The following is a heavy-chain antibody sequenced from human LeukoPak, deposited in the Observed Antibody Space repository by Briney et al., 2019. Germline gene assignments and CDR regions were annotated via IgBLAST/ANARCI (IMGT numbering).Heavy chain of an antibody. D-gene: IGHD3-9*01. CDR1: GFTLSSYA. J-gene: IGHJ6*02. CDR3: ASNLLRYFDRYGMDV. CDR2: ISGSGGST. V-gene: IGHV3-23*01. Sequence: GGSLRLSCAASGFTLSSYAMSWVRQAPGKGLEWVSAISGSGGSTYYADSVKGRFTISRDNSKNTLYLQMNSLRAEDTAVYYCASNLLRYFDRYGMDVWGQGTTVTVSS.